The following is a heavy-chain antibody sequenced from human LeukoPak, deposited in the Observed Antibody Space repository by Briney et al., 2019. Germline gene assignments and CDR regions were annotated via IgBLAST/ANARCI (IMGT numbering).Heavy chain of an antibody. CDR3: AGKQGTEGSGSYFGAFDI. Sequence: SETLSLTCTVSGGSISSSSYYWGWIRQPPGKGLEWIGSIYYSGSTYYNPSLKSRVTISVDTSKNQFSLKLSSVTAADTAVYYCAGKQGTEGSGSYFGAFDIWGQGTMVTVSS. CDR1: GGSISSSSYY. V-gene: IGHV4-39*07. J-gene: IGHJ3*02. CDR2: IYYSGST. D-gene: IGHD1-26*01.